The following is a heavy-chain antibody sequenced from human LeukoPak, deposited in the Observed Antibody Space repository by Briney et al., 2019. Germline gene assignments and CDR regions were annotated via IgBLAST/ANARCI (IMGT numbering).Heavy chain of an antibody. Sequence: GGSLRLSCAASGFTFSSYATSWVRQAPGKGLEWVSAISGSGGSTYYADSVKGRFTISRDNSEKTLYLQMSSLRAEDTAVYYCATGSGYYYGHWGQGTLVSVSS. CDR3: ATGSGYYYGH. D-gene: IGHD3-22*01. V-gene: IGHV3-23*01. CDR1: GFTFSSYA. CDR2: ISGSGGST. J-gene: IGHJ4*02.